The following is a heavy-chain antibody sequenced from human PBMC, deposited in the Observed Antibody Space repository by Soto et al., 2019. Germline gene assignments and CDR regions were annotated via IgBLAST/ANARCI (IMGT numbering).Heavy chain of an antibody. CDR3: ARGSIAVAGTKGWFDP. D-gene: IGHD6-19*01. J-gene: IGHJ5*02. CDR1: GGSISSSSYY. V-gene: IGHV4-39*01. Sequence: KTSETLSLTCTVSGGSISSSSYYWGWIRQPPGKGLEWIGSIYYSGSTYYNPSLKSRVTISVDTSKNQFSLKLSSVTAADTAVYYCARGSIAVAGTKGWFDPWGQGTLVTVSS. CDR2: IYYSGST.